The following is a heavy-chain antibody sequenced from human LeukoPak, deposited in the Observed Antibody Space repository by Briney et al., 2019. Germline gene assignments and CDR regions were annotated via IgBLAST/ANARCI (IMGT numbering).Heavy chain of an antibody. V-gene: IGHV4-59*08. Sequence: SETLSLTCTVSGGSISSYYWSWIRQPPGKGLDWIGDINYSGSTNYNPSLKSRVTISIDTSKNQFSLKLSSVTAADTAVYYCARLDWYYYDSSGYWDDWGQGTLVTVSS. J-gene: IGHJ4*02. CDR3: ARLDWYYYDSSGYWDD. CDR2: INYSGST. D-gene: IGHD3-22*01. CDR1: GGSISSYY.